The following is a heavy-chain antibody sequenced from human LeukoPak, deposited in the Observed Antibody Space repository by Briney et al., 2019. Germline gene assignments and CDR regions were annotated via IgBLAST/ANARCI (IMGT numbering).Heavy chain of an antibody. CDR1: GFTFSSYS. D-gene: IGHD2-21*01. CDR2: ISSSSSTI. J-gene: IGHJ4*02. V-gene: IGHV3-48*01. CDR3: AKDVVPFDY. Sequence: GGSLRLSCAASGFTFSSYSMNWVRQAPGKGLEWVSYISSSSSTIYYADSVKGRFTISRDNSKNTLYLQMNSLRAEDTAVYYCAKDVVPFDYWGQGTLVTVSS.